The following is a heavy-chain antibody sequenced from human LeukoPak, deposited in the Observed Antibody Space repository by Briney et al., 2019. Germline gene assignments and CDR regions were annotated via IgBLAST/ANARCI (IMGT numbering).Heavy chain of an antibody. CDR2: IYYSGST. CDR3: ARGVGYDSSGYDY. Sequence: SETLSLTCSVSGGSISSGGYYWIWIRQHPGKGLEWIGYIYYSGSTYYNPSLKSRVTISVDTSKNQFSLKLSSVTAADTAVYYCARGVGYDSSGYDYWGQGTLVTVSS. CDR1: GGSISSGGYY. V-gene: IGHV4-31*03. D-gene: IGHD3-22*01. J-gene: IGHJ4*02.